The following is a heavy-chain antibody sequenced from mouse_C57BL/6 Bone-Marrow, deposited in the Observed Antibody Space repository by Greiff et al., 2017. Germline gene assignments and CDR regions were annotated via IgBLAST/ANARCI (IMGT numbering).Heavy chain of an antibody. Sequence: EVKLVESGGGLVQPGGSLKLSCAASGFTFSDYGMAWVRQAPRKGPAWVAFISNLAYSIYYADTVTGRFTISRENAKNTLYLEMSSLRSEDTAMYYCAREDGFAYWGEGSLVTVSA. CDR2: ISNLAYSI. CDR3: AREDGFAY. CDR1: GFTFSDYG. V-gene: IGHV5-15*01. J-gene: IGHJ3*01.